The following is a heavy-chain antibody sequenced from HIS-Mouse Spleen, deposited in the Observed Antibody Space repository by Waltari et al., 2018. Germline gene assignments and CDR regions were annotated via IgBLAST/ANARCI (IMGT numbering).Heavy chain of an antibody. CDR1: GYPFTGYY. D-gene: IGHD2-15*01. CDR2: INPNSGGT. V-gene: IGHV1-2*02. CDR3: ARDGCSGGSCYSLYYFDY. Sequence: QVQLVPSGAEVTKPGASVKVPCKASGYPFTGYYMHWVRQAPGPGLEWMGWINPNSGGTNYAQKFQGRVTMTRDTSISTAYMELSRLRSDDTAVYYCARDGCSGGSCYSLYYFDYWGQGTLVTVSS. J-gene: IGHJ4*02.